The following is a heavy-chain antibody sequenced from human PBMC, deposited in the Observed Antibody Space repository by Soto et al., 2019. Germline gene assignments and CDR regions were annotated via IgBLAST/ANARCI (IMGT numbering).Heavy chain of an antibody. CDR3: ARDRRGGDYVWGSYRSGFDY. J-gene: IGHJ4*02. CDR2: ISSSSSTI. Sequence: EVQLVESGGGLVQPGGSLRLSCAASGFTFSSYSMNWVRQAPGKGLEWVSYISSSSSTIYYADSVKGRFTISRDNAKNSLYLQMNGLRDEDTAVYYCARDRRGGDYVWGSYRSGFDYWGQGTLVTVSS. D-gene: IGHD3-16*02. V-gene: IGHV3-48*02. CDR1: GFTFSSYS.